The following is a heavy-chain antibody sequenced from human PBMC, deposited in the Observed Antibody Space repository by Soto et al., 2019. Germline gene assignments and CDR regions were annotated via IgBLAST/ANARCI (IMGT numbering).Heavy chain of an antibody. CDR2: ISYDGSNK. Sequence: GGSLRLSCAASGFTFSSCGMHWVRQAPGKGLEWVAVISYDGSNKYYADSVKGRFTISRDNSKNTLYLQMNSLRAEDTAVYYCAKDWWAGSWYIQHWGQGTLVTASS. V-gene: IGHV3-30*18. D-gene: IGHD6-13*01. CDR1: GFTFSSCG. J-gene: IGHJ1*01. CDR3: AKDWWAGSWYIQH.